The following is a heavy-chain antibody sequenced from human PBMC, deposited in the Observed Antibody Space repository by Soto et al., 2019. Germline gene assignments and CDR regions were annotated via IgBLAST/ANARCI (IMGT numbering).Heavy chain of an antibody. D-gene: IGHD3-22*01. V-gene: IGHV3-30-3*01. CDR2: ISYDGSNK. CDR1: GFTFSSYA. CDR3: AREAVVVIDY. Sequence: QVQLVESGGGVVQPGRSLRLSCAASGFTFSSYAMHWVLQAPGKGLEWVAVISYDGSNKYYADSVKGRFTISRDNSKNTLYLQMNSLRAEDTAVYYCAREAVVVIDYWGQGTLVTVSS. J-gene: IGHJ4*02.